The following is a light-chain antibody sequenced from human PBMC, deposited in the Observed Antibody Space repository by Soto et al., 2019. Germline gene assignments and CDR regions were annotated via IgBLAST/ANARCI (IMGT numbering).Light chain of an antibody. J-gene: IGKJ1*01. Sequence: IQMTQSPSTLSQSIGDRVTITCRASRSISDWLAWYQQKPGEAPKLLIFDASSLKSGVPSRFSGSGSGTEFTLTISSLQPDDFATYYCQHYNSYSEAFGQGTKVEL. CDR2: DAS. V-gene: IGKV1-5*01. CDR3: QHYNSYSEA. CDR1: RSISDW.